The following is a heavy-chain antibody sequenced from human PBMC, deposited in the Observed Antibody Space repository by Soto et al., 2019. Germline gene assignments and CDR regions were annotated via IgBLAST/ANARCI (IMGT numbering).Heavy chain of an antibody. J-gene: IGHJ4*02. CDR3: ARDRLGATGDY. Sequence: ASVKVSCKTSGYTFTSYGISWVRQAPGQGLEWMGWISAYNANTNYAQKLQGRVTMTTDTSTSTSYMELRSLRSDDTAVYFCARDRLGATGDYWGQGTLVTVSS. CDR2: ISAYNANT. D-gene: IGHD1-26*01. CDR1: GYTFTSYG. V-gene: IGHV1-18*01.